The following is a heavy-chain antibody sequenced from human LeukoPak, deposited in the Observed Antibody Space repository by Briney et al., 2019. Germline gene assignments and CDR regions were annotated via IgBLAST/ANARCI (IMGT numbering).Heavy chain of an antibody. D-gene: IGHD1-1*01. Sequence: SETLSLTCAVYGGSFSGYYWSWIRQPPGKGLEWIGEINHSGSTNYNPSLKSRVTISVDTSKNQFSLKLSSVTAADTAVYYCARESWNDVEYFDYWGQGTLVTVSS. CDR2: INHSGST. V-gene: IGHV4-34*01. J-gene: IGHJ4*02. CDR3: ARESWNDVEYFDY. CDR1: GGSFSGYY.